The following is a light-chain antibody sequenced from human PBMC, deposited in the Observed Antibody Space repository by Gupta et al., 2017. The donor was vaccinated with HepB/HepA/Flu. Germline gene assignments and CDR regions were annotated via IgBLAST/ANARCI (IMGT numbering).Light chain of an antibody. Sequence: QSALTQPASVSGSPGQSITMSCTGTSSGYVSWYQQHPGKAPKLMIFDVSNRPSGVSSRFSGSKSGNTASLTISGLQAEDEADYYCSSYASSTTLVVFGGGTKLTVL. V-gene: IGLV2-14*03. CDR3: SSYASSTTLVV. CDR1: SSGY. CDR2: DVS. J-gene: IGLJ2*01.